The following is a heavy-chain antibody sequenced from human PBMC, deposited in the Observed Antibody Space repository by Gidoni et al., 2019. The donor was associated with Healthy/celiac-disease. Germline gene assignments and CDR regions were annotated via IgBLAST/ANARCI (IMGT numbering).Heavy chain of an antibody. CDR2: INHSGST. CDR3: ARGLYYYGSGSYYGY. D-gene: IGHD3-10*01. CDR1: GGSFSGYS. Sequence: QVQLQQWGAGLLKPSETLSLTCAVYGGSFSGYSWSWIRQPPGKGLEWIGEINHSGSTNYNPSLKSRVTISVDTSKNQFSLKLSSVTAADTAVYYCARGLYYYGSGSYYGYWGQGTLVTVSS. V-gene: IGHV4-34*01. J-gene: IGHJ4*02.